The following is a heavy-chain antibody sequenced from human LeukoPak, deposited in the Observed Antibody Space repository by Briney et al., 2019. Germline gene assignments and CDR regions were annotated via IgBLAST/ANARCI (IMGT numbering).Heavy chain of an antibody. CDR2: IYYSGST. Sequence: SETLSLTCTVSGGSISSSSYYWGWIRQPPGKGLEWIGSIYYSGSTYYNPSPKSRVAISVDTSKNQFSLKVRSVTAADTAFYYCARHIDYSGRDYWGQGTLVTVSS. J-gene: IGHJ4*02. CDR3: ARHIDYSGRDY. CDR1: GGSISSSSYY. V-gene: IGHV4-39*01. D-gene: IGHD6-19*01.